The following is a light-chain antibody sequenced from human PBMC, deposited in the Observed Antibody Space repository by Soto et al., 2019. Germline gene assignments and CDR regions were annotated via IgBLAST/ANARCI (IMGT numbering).Light chain of an antibody. CDR1: QSVGSY. J-gene: IGKJ2*01. CDR3: QQRSNWPPYT. CDR2: DTS. V-gene: IGKV3-11*01. Sequence: EIVLTQSTATLSLSPGERATLSCRASQSVGSYLAWYQQKPGQAPRLLIYDTSSRATGIPARFSGGGSGTDFTLTISSLGPEDFAVYYCQQRSNWPPYTFGRGTKLEIK.